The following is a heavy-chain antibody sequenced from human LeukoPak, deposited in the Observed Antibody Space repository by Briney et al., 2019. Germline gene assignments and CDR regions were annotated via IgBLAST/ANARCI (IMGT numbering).Heavy chain of an antibody. CDR2: IYSGGST. CDR3: AREASSGGYGAPFDY. D-gene: IGHD5-12*01. J-gene: IGHJ4*02. V-gene: IGHV3-53*01. CDR1: GFTVSSNY. Sequence: GGSLRLSCAASGFTVSSNYMSWVRQAPGKGLEWVSVIYSGGSTYYADSVKGRFTISRDNSKNMLYLQMNSLRAEDTAVYYCAREASSGGYGAPFDYWGQGTLVTVSS.